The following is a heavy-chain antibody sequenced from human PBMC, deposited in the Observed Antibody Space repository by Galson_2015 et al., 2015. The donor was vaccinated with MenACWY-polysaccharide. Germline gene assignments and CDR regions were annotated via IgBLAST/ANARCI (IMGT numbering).Heavy chain of an antibody. CDR1: GFTFRSYA. Sequence: SLRLSCAASGFTFRSYAMNWVRQAPGKGLEWVSAIDNSGGRAYFADSVKGRFTISRDDSKSSLYLQMNSLKIEDTAVYYCVRAGLSSTLDYWGHGTLVTVSS. CDR3: VRAGLSSTLDY. V-gene: IGHV3-23*05. J-gene: IGHJ4*01. D-gene: IGHD3-10*01. CDR2: IDNSGGRA.